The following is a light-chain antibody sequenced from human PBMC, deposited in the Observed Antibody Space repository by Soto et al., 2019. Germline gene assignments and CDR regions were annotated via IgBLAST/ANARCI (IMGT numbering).Light chain of an antibody. Sequence: QSVLTQPPSVSGAPGQQVTISCSGSSSNIGDNYVSWYQHLPGTAPKLVVYDNDRRPSGIPGRFSGSKSGTSATLVITGLQTGDEADYYCGTWDDRLDGNYVFGTGTKLTVL. CDR3: GTWDDRLDGNYV. CDR1: SSNIGDNY. V-gene: IGLV1-51*01. J-gene: IGLJ1*01. CDR2: DND.